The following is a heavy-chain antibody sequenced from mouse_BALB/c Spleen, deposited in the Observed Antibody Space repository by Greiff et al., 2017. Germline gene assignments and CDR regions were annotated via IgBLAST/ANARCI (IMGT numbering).Heavy chain of an antibody. J-gene: IGHJ2*01. CDR1: GFNIKDTY. V-gene: IGHV14-3*02. D-gene: IGHD2-1*01. Sequence: EVQRVESGAELVKPGASVKLSCTASGFNIKDTYMHWVKQRPEQGLEWIGRIDPANGNTKYDPKFQGKATITADTSSNTAYLQLSSLTSEDTAVYYCAFYGNYLYYFDYWGQGTTLTVSS. CDR3: AFYGNYLYYFDY. CDR2: IDPANGNT.